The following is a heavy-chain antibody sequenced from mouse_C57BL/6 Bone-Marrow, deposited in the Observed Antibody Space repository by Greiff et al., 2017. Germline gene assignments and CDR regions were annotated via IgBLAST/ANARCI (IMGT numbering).Heavy chain of an antibody. D-gene: IGHD1-1*01. Sequence: VHVKQSGAELVRPGASVKLSCTASGFNIKDDYMHWVKQRPEQGLEWIGWIDPENGDTEYASKFQGKAPITADTSSNTAYLQLSSLTSEDTAVYYCTTSYYGSYFDYWGQGTTLTVSS. V-gene: IGHV14-4*01. J-gene: IGHJ2*01. CDR3: TTSYYGSYFDY. CDR2: IDPENGDT. CDR1: GFNIKDDY.